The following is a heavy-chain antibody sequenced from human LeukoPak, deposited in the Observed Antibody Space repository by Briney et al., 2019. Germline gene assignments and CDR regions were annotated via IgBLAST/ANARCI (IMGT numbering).Heavy chain of an antibody. CDR1: GGSISSSNW. J-gene: IGHJ4*02. V-gene: IGHV4-4*02. CDR3: ARIMGGGYSRHYFDY. D-gene: IGHD2-21*01. CDR2: IYHSGST. Sequence: SGTLSLTCAVSGGSISSSNWWSWVRQPPGKGLEWIGEIYHSGSTNYNPSLKSRVTISVDTSKNQFSLQLSSVTAADTAVYYCARIMGGGYSRHYFDYWGQGNLVTVSS.